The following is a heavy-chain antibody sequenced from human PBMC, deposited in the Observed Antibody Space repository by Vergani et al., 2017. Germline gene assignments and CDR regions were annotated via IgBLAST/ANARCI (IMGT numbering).Heavy chain of an antibody. CDR2: IIPIFGTA. D-gene: IGHD3-22*01. V-gene: IGHV1-69*01. CDR1: GGTFSSYA. CDR3: ARSYYYDSSGYFNPNYYYYGMDV. Sequence: QVQLVQSGAEVKKPGSSVKVSCKASGGTFSSYAISWVRQAPGQGLEWMGGIIPIFGTANYAQKFQGRVTITADESTSTAYMELSRLRSEDTAVYYCARSYYYDSSGYFNPNYYYYGMDVWGQGTTVTVSS. J-gene: IGHJ6*02.